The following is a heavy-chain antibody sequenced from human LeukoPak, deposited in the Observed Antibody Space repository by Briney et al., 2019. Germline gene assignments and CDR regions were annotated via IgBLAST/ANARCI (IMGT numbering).Heavy chain of an antibody. CDR3: ARGHLLNGWFKYDAFEI. CDR2: MYYSGST. J-gene: IGHJ3*02. D-gene: IGHD6-19*01. CDR1: DYSISSGYY. Sequence: PSETLSLTCTVSDYSISSGYYWGWIRQPPGKGLEWIGSMYYSGSTYYNPSLKSRVTISVDTSKNQFSLKLTSVTAADTAVYYCARGHLLNGWFKYDAFEIWGQGTMVTVSS. V-gene: IGHV4-38-2*02.